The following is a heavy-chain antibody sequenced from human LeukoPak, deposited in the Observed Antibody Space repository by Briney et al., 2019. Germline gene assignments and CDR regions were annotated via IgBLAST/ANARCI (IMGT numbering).Heavy chain of an antibody. CDR3: ARGGYYGGNSGVDY. CDR1: GGSISSGDYY. V-gene: IGHV4-30-4*01. J-gene: IGHJ4*02. D-gene: IGHD4-23*01. CDR2: IYYSGST. Sequence: PSETLFLTCTVSGGSISSGDYYWSWIRQPPGKGLEWIGYIYYSGSTYYNPSLKSRVTISVDTSKNQFSLKLSSVTAADTAVYYCARGGYYGGNSGVDYWGQGTLVTVSS.